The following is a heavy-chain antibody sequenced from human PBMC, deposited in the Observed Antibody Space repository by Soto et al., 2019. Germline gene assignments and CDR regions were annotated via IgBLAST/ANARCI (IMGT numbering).Heavy chain of an antibody. CDR1: TFSSYA. CDR3: AKREVVPAAISYYYYGMDV. D-gene: IGHD2-2*01. J-gene: IGHJ6*02. CDR2: ISGSGGST. Sequence: TFSSYAMSWVRQAPGKGLEWVSAISGSGGSTYYADSVKGRFTISRDNSKNTLYLQMNSLRAEDTAVYYCAKREVVPAAISYYYYGMDVWGQGTTVTVSS. V-gene: IGHV3-23*01.